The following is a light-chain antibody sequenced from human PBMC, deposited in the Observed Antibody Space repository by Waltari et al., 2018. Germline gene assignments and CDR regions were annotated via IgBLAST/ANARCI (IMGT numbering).Light chain of an antibody. J-gene: IGLJ2*01. CDR3: HSRDSSGNVL. Sequence: SSALTQDPAVSVALGQTVRITCKGASLRTYYVSWFHQKPGQAPALVIYGKNNRPSGIPDRFSASSSGSTASLTIIGAQAEDEADYYCHSRDSSGNVLIGGGTKLTVV. V-gene: IGLV3-19*01. CDR1: SLRTYY. CDR2: GKN.